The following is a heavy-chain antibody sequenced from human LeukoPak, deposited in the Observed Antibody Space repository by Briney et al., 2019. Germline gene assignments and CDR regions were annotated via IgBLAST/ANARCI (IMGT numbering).Heavy chain of an antibody. CDR2: INWNGGST. CDR3: ARRSGIAVAGAFDY. CDR1: GFTFDDYG. Sequence: GGSLRLSCAASGFTFDDYGMSWVRQAPGKGLEWVSSINWNGGSTGYADSVKGRFTISRVNAKNSLYLHMNSLRAEDTALYYCARRSGIAVAGAFDYWGQGTLVTVSS. V-gene: IGHV3-20*04. J-gene: IGHJ4*02. D-gene: IGHD6-19*01.